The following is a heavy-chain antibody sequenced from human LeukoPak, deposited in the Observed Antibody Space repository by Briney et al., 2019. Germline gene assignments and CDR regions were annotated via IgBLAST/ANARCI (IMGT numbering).Heavy chain of an antibody. Sequence: SETLSLTCAVYGGSFSGYYWSWIRQPPGKGLEWIGEINHSGSTNYNPSLKSRVTISVDTSKNQFSLKLSSVTAADTAVYYCARDPGSIFGVVRVYWGQGTLVTVSS. CDR1: GGSFSGYY. CDR2: INHSGST. V-gene: IGHV4-34*01. J-gene: IGHJ4*02. CDR3: ARDPGSIFGVVRVY. D-gene: IGHD3-3*01.